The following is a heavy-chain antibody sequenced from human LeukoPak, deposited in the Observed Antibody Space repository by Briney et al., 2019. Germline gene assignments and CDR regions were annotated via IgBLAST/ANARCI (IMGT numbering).Heavy chain of an antibody. V-gene: IGHV3-23*01. Sequence: PGGSLRLSCAASGFTFSSYAMSWVRQAPGKVLEWVSAISGSGGSTYYADSVKGRFTISRDNSKNTLYLQMNSLRAEDTAVYYCAKDPLRRDDYGDYNWFDPWGQGTLVTVSS. CDR2: ISGSGGST. CDR3: AKDPLRRDDYGDYNWFDP. J-gene: IGHJ5*02. CDR1: GFTFSSYA. D-gene: IGHD4-17*01.